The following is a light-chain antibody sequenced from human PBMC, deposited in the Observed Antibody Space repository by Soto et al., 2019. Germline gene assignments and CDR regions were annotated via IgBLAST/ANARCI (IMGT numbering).Light chain of an antibody. J-gene: IGKJ1*01. CDR1: QSISSY. CDR3: QQSYSVPWT. Sequence: DIQMTQSPSSLSASVGDRVTITCRASQSISSYLNWYQHKAGKAPTVLIYGASSLQSGVPSRFSGRGSGTDFTLTISSLQPEDFATYYCQQSYSVPWTFAQGTQVEIK. CDR2: GAS. V-gene: IGKV1-39*01.